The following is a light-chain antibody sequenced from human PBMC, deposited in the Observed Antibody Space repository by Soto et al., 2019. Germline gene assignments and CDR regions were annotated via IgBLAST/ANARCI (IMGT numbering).Light chain of an antibody. CDR2: EVR. V-gene: IGLV2-8*01. Sequence: SVVAQPPSASGSPGQSGTLSCTGTRSGVGDYNSASWYQQYPGRAPKVIIYEVRKRPSGVPDRFSGSKSGNTASLTVSGLQAEDEADYYCSSYAGSNAYVFGTGTKVTVL. J-gene: IGLJ1*01. CDR3: SSYAGSNAYV. CDR1: RSGVGDYNS.